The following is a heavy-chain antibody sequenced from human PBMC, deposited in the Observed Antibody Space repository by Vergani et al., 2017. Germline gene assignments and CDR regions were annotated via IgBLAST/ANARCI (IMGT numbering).Heavy chain of an antibody. CDR3: ARGKPSVAGTFDY. D-gene: IGHD6-19*01. J-gene: IGHJ4*02. CDR2: ISSSSSYI. Sequence: VQLVESGGGLVKPGGSLRLSCAASGFTFSSYSMNWVRQAPGKGLEWVSSISSSSSYIYYADSVKGRFTISRDNAKNSLYLQMNSLRAEDTAVYYCARGKPSVAGTFDYWGQGTLVTVSS. V-gene: IGHV3-21*01. CDR1: GFTFSSYS.